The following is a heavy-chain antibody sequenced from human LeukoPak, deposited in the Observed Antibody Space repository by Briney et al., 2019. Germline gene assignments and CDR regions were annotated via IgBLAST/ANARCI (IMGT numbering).Heavy chain of an antibody. Sequence: GGSLRLSCAASGFSFSSSAMHWVRQAPGKGLDWVAFIHYDGNNKYYADSVKGRFTISRDNSKNTVYQQMNSLRPEDTAVYYCAARRLTVTTEIDYWGQGTLVTVSS. D-gene: IGHD4-17*01. CDR2: IHYDGNNK. CDR3: AARRLTVTTEIDY. V-gene: IGHV3-30*02. J-gene: IGHJ4*02. CDR1: GFSFSSSA.